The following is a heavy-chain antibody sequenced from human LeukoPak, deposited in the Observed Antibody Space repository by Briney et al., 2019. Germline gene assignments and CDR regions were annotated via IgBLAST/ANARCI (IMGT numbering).Heavy chain of an antibody. V-gene: IGHV1-18*01. CDR1: GYTFTASG. D-gene: IGHD3-10*01. CDR3: AREGGITMVRGVITYFDY. CDR2: ISAYNGNT. J-gene: IGHJ4*02. Sequence: ASVKVSCKASGYTFTASGLCWVRQAPGQGLEWMGWISAYNGNTNYAQKLQGRVTMTTDTSTSTAYMELRSLRSDDTAVYYCAREGGITMVRGVITYFDYWGQGTLVTVSS.